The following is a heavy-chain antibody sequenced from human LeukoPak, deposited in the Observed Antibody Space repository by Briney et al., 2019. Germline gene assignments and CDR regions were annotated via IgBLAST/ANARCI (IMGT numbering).Heavy chain of an antibody. CDR2: INHSGST. D-gene: IGHD5-12*01. J-gene: IGHJ4*02. Sequence: SETLSLTCAVYGGSFSGYYWSWIRQPPGKGLEWIGEINHSGSTNYNPSLKSRVTISVDTSKNQFSLKLSSVTAADTAAYYCARLLSGKYDYWGQGTLVTVSS. V-gene: IGHV4-34*01. CDR3: ARLLSGKYDY. CDR1: GGSFSGYY.